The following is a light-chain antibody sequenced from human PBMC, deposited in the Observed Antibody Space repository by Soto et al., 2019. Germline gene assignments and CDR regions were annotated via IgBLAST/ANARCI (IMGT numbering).Light chain of an antibody. CDR1: SSDIGGYNS. Sequence: QSALTQPASVSGSPGQSITISCTGTSSDIGGYNSVSWYQQHPGKAPKLMIYDVSNRPSGVSNRFSGSKSGDTASLTISGLQAEDEADYYCISYTSSSTLLVFGGGTKLTVL. V-gene: IGLV2-14*03. CDR2: DVS. J-gene: IGLJ2*01. CDR3: ISYTSSSTLLV.